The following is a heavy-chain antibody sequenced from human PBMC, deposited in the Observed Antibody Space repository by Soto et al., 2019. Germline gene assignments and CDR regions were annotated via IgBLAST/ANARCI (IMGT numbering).Heavy chain of an antibody. CDR1: GFTFSSYG. J-gene: IGHJ6*02. Sequence: GGSLRLSCAASGFTFSSYGMHWVRQAPGKGLEWVAVIWYDGSNKYYADSVKGRFTISRDNSKNTLYLQMNSLRAEDTAVYCCARDNLALWFGELLDVDQFYGMDVWGQGTTVTVSS. CDR2: IWYDGSNK. D-gene: IGHD3-10*01. CDR3: ARDNLALWFGELLDVDQFYGMDV. V-gene: IGHV3-33*01.